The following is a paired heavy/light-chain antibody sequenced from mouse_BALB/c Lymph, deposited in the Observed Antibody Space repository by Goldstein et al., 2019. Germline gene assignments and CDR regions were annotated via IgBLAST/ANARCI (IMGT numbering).Heavy chain of an antibody. Sequence: QVQLQQSGAELVKPGASVKMSCKAFGYTFTTYPIEWMKQNHGKSLEWIGNFHPYNDDTKYNEKFKGKAKLTVEKSSSTVYLELSRLTSDDSAVYYCARGGVVDAMDYWGQGTSVTVSS. V-gene: IGHV1-47*01. J-gene: IGHJ4*01. CDR3: ARGGVVDAMDY. CDR2: FHPYNDDT. CDR1: GYTFTTYP.
Light chain of an antibody. CDR2: QMS. CDR1: KSLLHSNGITY. J-gene: IGKJ4*01. V-gene: IGKV2-109*01. Sequence: DIVMTQAAFSNPVTLGTSASISCRSSKSLLHSNGITYLYWYLQKPGQSPQLLIYQMSNLASGVPDRFSSSGSGTDFTLRISRVEAEDVGVYYCAQNLELPFTFGSGTKLEIK. CDR3: AQNLELPFT.